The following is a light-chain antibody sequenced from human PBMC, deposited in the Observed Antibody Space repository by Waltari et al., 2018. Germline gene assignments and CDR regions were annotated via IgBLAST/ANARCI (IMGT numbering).Light chain of an antibody. CDR2: ATS. CDR1: QEIRNW. J-gene: IGKJ3*01. V-gene: IGKV1-12*01. Sequence: DIQMTQSPSSVSASVGDRVPMTCRANQEIRNWLAWYQQKPGKAPNLLIYATSSLQTGVPSRFSGSGCGTEFTLTISSLQPEDFATYYCQQANSLPITFGPGTKVEIK. CDR3: QQANSLPIT.